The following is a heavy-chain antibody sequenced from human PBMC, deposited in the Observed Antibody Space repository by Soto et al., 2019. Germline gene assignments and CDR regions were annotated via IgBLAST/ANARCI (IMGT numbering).Heavy chain of an antibody. CDR2: ISGSGGST. Sequence: EVQLLESGGGLVQPGGSLRLSCAASGFTFSSYAMSWVRQAPGKGLEWVSAISGSGGSTYYADSVKGRFTISRDNSKNPLYLQMNSLRAEDTAVYYCAKPSINCSGGSCYFFDYWGQGTLVTVSS. J-gene: IGHJ4*02. CDR3: AKPSINCSGGSCYFFDY. D-gene: IGHD2-15*01. CDR1: GFTFSSYA. V-gene: IGHV3-23*01.